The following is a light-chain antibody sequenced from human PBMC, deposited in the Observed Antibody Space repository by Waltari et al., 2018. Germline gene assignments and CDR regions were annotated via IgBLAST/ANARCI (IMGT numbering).Light chain of an antibody. CDR1: SPNLGSNY. J-gene: IGLJ2*01. Sequence: QSVLTQPPSASGTPGQRVTIPCSGSSPNLGSNYVSWYQQFPGTAPKLPIFRNNQRPSGVPDRFSGSKSGTSASLAISGLRSEDEADYYCAAWDDSLSGVVFGGGAKLTVL. V-gene: IGLV1-47*01. CDR2: RNN. CDR3: AAWDDSLSGVV.